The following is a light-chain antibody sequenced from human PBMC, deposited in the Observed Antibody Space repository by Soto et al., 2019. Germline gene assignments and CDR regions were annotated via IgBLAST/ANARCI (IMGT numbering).Light chain of an antibody. V-gene: IGKV3D-20*02. CDR3: QQRSNWPRGT. CDR2: GVS. J-gene: IGKJ1*01. Sequence: EIVLTQSPGTLSLSPGERATLSCRASQSVSSSYLAWYQQKPGQAPRLLIYGVSSRATGIPDRFSGSGSGTDFTLTIRRLEPEDFAVYYCQQRSNWPRGTFGQGTKVDIK. CDR1: QSVSSSY.